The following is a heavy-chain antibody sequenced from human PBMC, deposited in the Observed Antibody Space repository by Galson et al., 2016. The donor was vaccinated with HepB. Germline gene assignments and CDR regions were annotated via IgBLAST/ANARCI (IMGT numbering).Heavy chain of an antibody. Sequence: SLRLSCAASGFTFSSYAMSWVRQAPGKGLEWVSVISGSGGSTYYADSAKGRFTISRDNSKNTVYLQMNSLRAEDTAVYYCAKGRWLGGVRTGFDPWGRGTLVTVSS. V-gene: IGHV3-23*01. D-gene: IGHD6-19*01. CDR2: ISGSGGST. CDR3: AKGRWLGGVRTGFDP. CDR1: GFTFSSYA. J-gene: IGHJ5*02.